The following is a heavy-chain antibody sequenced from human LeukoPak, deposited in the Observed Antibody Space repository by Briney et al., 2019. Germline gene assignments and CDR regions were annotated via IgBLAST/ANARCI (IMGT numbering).Heavy chain of an antibody. V-gene: IGHV3-66*01. CDR3: ASRRSAYCGGDCPEGY. D-gene: IGHD2-21*02. CDR2: IYSGGST. J-gene: IGHJ4*02. CDR1: RFTVSSNY. Sequence: GGSLRLSCAASRFTVSSNYMTWVRQAAGKGLEWVSVIYSGGSTYYADSVKGRFTISRDNAKNTLNLQMNSLRAEDTAVNYCASRRSAYCGGDCPEGYWGQGTLVTVSS.